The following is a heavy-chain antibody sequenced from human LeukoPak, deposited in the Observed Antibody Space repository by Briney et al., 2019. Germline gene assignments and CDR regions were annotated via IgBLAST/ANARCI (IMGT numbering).Heavy chain of an antibody. CDR2: IYYSGST. CDR3: ASFWSGPYYYYGMDV. V-gene: IGHV4-30-4*01. CDR1: GGSISSGDYY. D-gene: IGHD3-3*01. Sequence: PSQTLSLTCTVSGGSISSGDYYWSWIRQPPGKGLEWIGYIYYSGSTYYNPSLKSRVTISVDTSKNQFSLKLSSVTAADTAVYYCASFWSGPYYYYGMDVWGQGTTVTVSS. J-gene: IGHJ6*02.